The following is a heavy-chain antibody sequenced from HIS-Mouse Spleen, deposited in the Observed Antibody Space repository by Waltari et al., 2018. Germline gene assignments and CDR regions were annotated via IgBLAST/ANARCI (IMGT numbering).Heavy chain of an antibody. CDR3: ARAAAAGQDY. Sequence: QVQLQESGPGLVKPSATLSLTCTASGYSISSGYYGGWIRQPPGKGLEWIGSIYHSGSTYYNPSLKSRVTISVDTSKNQFSLKLSSVTAADTAVYYCARAAAAGQDYWGQGTLVTVSS. CDR1: GYSISSGYY. J-gene: IGHJ4*02. V-gene: IGHV4-38-2*02. D-gene: IGHD6-13*01. CDR2: IYHSGST.